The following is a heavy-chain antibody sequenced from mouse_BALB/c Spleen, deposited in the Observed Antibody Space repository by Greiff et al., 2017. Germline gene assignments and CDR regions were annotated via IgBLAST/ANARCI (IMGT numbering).Heavy chain of an antibody. J-gene: IGHJ2*01. CDR2: INPSNGGT. CDR3: TRSKYYGYVDY. CDR1: GYTFTSYY. V-gene: IGHV1S81*02. D-gene: IGHD1-1*01. Sequence: VQLQQSGAELVKPGASVKLSRKASGYTFTSYYMYWVKQRPGQGLEWIGEINPSNGGTNFNEKFKSKATLTVDKSSSTAYMQLSSLTSEDSAVYYCTRSKYYGYVDYWGQGTTLTVSS.